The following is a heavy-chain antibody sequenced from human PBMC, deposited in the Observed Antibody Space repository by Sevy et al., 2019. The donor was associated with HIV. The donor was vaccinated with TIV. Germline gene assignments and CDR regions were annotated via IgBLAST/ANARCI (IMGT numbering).Heavy chain of an antibody. D-gene: IGHD2-21*02. Sequence: SETLSLTCAVYGGSFSGYYWSWIRQPPGKGLEWIGEINHSGSTNYNPSLKSRVTISVDTSKNQFSLKLSSVTAADTAVYYCAGTGDPRSIADYWGQGTLVTVSS. CDR1: GGSFSGYY. CDR3: AGTGDPRSIADY. J-gene: IGHJ4*02. V-gene: IGHV4-34*01. CDR2: INHSGST.